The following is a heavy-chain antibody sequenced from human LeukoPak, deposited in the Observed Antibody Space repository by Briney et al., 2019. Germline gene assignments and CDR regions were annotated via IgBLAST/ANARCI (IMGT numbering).Heavy chain of an antibody. CDR2: IWYDGSNK. Sequence: GGSLRLSCAASGFTFSSYGMHWVRQALGKGLEWVAVIWYDGSNKYYADSVKGRFTISRDNSKNALYLQMNSLRAEDTAVYYCARDRGYSWAFDIWGQGTMVTVSS. J-gene: IGHJ3*02. V-gene: IGHV3-33*08. CDR1: GFTFSSYG. D-gene: IGHD5-18*01. CDR3: ARDRGYSWAFDI.